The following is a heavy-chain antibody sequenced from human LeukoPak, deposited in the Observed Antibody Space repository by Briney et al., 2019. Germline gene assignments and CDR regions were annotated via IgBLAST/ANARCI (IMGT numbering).Heavy chain of an antibody. CDR1: GYSFTSYW. J-gene: IGHJ4*02. CDR2: IYPGDSDT. V-gene: IGHV5-51*01. D-gene: IGHD3-10*01. Sequence: GESLKISCKGSGYSFTSYWIGWVRQMPGKGLEWMGIIYPGDSDTRYSPSFQGQVTISADKSISTAYLQWSSLKASDTAMYYCARVPVILWFGEFPSYFDYWGQGTLVTVSS. CDR3: ARVPVILWFGEFPSYFDY.